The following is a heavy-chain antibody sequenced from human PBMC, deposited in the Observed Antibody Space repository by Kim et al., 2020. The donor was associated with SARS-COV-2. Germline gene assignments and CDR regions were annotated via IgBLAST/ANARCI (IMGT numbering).Heavy chain of an antibody. Sequence: GGSLRLSCAASGFTFSSYAMSWVRQAPGKGLEWVSAISGSGGSTYYADSVKGRFTISRDNSKNTLYLQMNSLRAEDTAVYYCAKGYCSSTSCYTRYYYYGMDVWGQGTTVTVSS. J-gene: IGHJ6*02. V-gene: IGHV3-23*01. CDR3: AKGYCSSTSCYTRYYYYGMDV. CDR2: ISGSGGST. CDR1: GFTFSSYA. D-gene: IGHD2-2*02.